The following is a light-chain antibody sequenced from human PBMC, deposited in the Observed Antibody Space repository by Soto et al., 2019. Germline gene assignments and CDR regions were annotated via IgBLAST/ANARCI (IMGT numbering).Light chain of an antibody. J-gene: IGLJ3*02. CDR2: EGT. Sequence: QSVLTQPASVSGSPGQSITISCSGTSSDFGGYNVVSWYQQHPGKAPKLIIYEGTKRPSGVSNRFSCSKSGNAASLTISGIQTEDEADYYCCSYADTSTFWVVFGGGTKLTVL. CDR1: SSDFGGYNV. CDR3: CSYADTSTFWVV. V-gene: IGLV2-23*03.